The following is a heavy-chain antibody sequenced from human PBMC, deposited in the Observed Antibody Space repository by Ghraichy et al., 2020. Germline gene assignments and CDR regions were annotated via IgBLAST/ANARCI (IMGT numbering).Heavy chain of an antibody. V-gene: IGHV1-46*01. D-gene: IGHD3-16*01. Sequence: ASVKVSGKASGYTFTNYYIHWVRQAPGQGLEWMGIINPSGGSTTHAQKFQGRVTMTRDTSTSTVYMELSSLRSEDTAVYYCARSIPSGGYYFDYWGQGTLVTVSS. CDR2: INPSGGST. CDR1: GYTFTNYY. CDR3: ARSIPSGGYYFDY. J-gene: IGHJ4*02.